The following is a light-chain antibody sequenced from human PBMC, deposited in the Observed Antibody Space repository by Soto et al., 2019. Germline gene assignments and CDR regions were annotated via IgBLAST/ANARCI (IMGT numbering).Light chain of an antibody. CDR2: DAS. J-gene: IGKJ1*01. CDR1: QSISNS. V-gene: IGKV1-5*01. Sequence: DIQMSQSPSTLSASVGDRVTITCRASQSISNSLAWYQQKPGKAPKLLLSDASTLERGVPSRFSGSGSGTELPLTISSLQPDDFAPDYCQHYTSYSRTFVQGTNVAIK. CDR3: QHYTSYSRT.